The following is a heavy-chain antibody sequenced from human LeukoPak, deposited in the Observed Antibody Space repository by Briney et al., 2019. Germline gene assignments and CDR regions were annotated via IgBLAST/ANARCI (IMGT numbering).Heavy chain of an antibody. D-gene: IGHD6-19*01. J-gene: IGHJ4*02. CDR1: GGSISSGGYS. CDR3: ARGAVAVPTFDY. V-gene: IGHV4-30-2*01. CDR2: IYESGST. Sequence: PSETLSLTCAVSGGSISSGGYSWSWIRQPPGKGLEGIGYIYESGSTYYNPSLKSRVTISVDTSKNQFSLKLSSVTAADTAVYYCARGAVAVPTFDYWGQGTLVTVSS.